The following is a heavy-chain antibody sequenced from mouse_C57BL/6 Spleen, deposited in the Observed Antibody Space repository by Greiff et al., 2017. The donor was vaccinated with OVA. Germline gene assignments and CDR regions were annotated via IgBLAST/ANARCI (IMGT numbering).Heavy chain of an antibody. CDR1: GYTFTSYW. Sequence: QVQLQQPGTELVNPGASVKLSCKASGYTFTSYWMHWVKQRPGQGLEWIGNINPSNGDTNCNGKFKSKATLTVDKSSSIVYMQLSSLTSEDSAVYYCVTAQATAYWGQGTLGTVSA. CDR2: INPSNGDT. D-gene: IGHD3-2*02. V-gene: IGHV1-53*01. CDR3: VTAQATAY. J-gene: IGHJ3*01.